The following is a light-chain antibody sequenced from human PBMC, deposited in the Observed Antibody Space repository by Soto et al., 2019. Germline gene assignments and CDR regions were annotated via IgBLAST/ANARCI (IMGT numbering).Light chain of an antibody. Sequence: EIVLTQSPGTLSLSPGEGATLSCRASQSVYVNLAWYQQKPGQSPRLLIYGASTRATDIPDRFSGSGSDTDFALTISRMEPEDFAVYYCQQYSGSPFTFGHGTKVNIK. CDR3: QQYSGSPFT. J-gene: IGKJ3*01. CDR1: QSVYVN. V-gene: IGKV3-20*01. CDR2: GAS.